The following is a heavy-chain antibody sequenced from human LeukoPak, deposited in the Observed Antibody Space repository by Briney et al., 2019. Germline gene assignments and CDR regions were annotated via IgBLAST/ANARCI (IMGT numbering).Heavy chain of an antibody. J-gene: IGHJ4*02. CDR1: GYTFISYG. D-gene: IGHD3-10*01. CDR2: ISAYNGNT. CDR3: AREGDGWFGELFTDY. Sequence: ASVKVSCKASGYTFISYGISWVRQAPGQGLEWMGWISAYNGNTNYAQKLQGRVTMTTDTSTSTAYMELRSLRSDDTAVYYCAREGDGWFGELFTDYWGQGTLVTVSS. V-gene: IGHV1-18*01.